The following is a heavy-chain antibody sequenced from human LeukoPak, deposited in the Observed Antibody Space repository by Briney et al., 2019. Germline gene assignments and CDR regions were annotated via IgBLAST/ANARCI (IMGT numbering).Heavy chain of an antibody. D-gene: IGHD3-10*01. CDR2: INPSGGST. J-gene: IGHJ4*02. Sequence: ASVKVSCKASGYTFTSYYMHWVRQAPGQGLEWMGIINPSGGSTSYAQKFQGRVTMTRDTSTSTVYMELSSLRSEDTAVYYCARDAEVTMVRGVGVDYWGQGTLVTVSS. V-gene: IGHV1-46*01. CDR3: ARDAEVTMVRGVGVDY. CDR1: GYTFTSYY.